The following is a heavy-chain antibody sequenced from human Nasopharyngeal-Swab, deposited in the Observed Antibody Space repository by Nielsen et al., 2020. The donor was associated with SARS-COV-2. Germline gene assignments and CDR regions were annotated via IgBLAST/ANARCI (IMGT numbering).Heavy chain of an antibody. J-gene: IGHJ6*02. V-gene: IGHV3-30-3*01. Sequence: EGSLRLSCAASGFTFSSYAMHWVRQAPGKGLEWVAVISYDGSNKYYADSVKGRFTISRDNSKNTLYLQMNSLRAEDTAVYYCARDAMYSSSWYLGYYYYYGMDVWGQGTTVTVSS. CDR1: GFTFSSYA. CDR3: ARDAMYSSSWYLGYYYYYGMDV. D-gene: IGHD6-13*01. CDR2: ISYDGSNK.